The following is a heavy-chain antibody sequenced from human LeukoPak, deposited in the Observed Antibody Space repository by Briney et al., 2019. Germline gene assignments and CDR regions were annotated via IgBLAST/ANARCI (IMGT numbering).Heavy chain of an antibody. D-gene: IGHD1-7*01. V-gene: IGHV3-30*02. Sequence: QSGGSLRLSCAASGFTFSSYGMHWVRQAPGKGLEWVAFIRYDGSNKYYADSVKGRFTISRDNSKNTLYLQMNSLRAEDTALYYCARAGLYNWNYEGTTYFDFWGQGTLVTVSA. CDR3: ARAGLYNWNYEGTTYFDF. J-gene: IGHJ4*02. CDR2: IRYDGSNK. CDR1: GFTFSSYG.